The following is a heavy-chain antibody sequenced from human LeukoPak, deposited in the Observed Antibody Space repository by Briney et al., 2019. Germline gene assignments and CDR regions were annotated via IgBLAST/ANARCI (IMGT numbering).Heavy chain of an antibody. CDR1: GATFSSYT. CDR2: IIPILGIA. CDR3: ARAYCSSTSCYSAFDI. V-gene: IGHV1-69*02. Sequence: KLSCQASGATFSSYTISWVRHAPGQGLWWMGRIIPILGIANYAQKFQGRVTITTDKSTDTAYMELSSLRSEDTAVYYCARAYCSSTSCYSAFDIWGQGTMVTVSS. D-gene: IGHD2-2*02. J-gene: IGHJ3*02.